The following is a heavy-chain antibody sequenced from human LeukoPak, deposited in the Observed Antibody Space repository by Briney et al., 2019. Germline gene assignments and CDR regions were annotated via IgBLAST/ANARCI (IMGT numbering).Heavy chain of an antibody. CDR3: AKGAVVVVAAHNEYFQH. J-gene: IGHJ1*01. CDR1: GFTFSSYG. V-gene: IGHV3-30*18. Sequence: GGSLRLSCAASGFTFSSYGMHWVRQAPGKGLERVAVISYDGSNKYYADSVKGRFTISRDNSKNTLYLQMNSLRAEDTAVYYCAKGAVVVVAAHNEYFQHWGQGTLVTVSS. CDR2: ISYDGSNK. D-gene: IGHD2-15*01.